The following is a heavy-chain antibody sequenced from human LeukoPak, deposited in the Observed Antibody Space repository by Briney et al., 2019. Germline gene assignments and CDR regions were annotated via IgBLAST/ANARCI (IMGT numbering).Heavy chain of an antibody. Sequence: PSETLSLTCTVSGGSISSSSYYWGWIRQPPGKGLEWIGSIYYSGSTYYNPSLKSRVTISVDTSKNQFSLKLSSVTAADTAVYYCASSLIQLWLRDWGQGTLVTVSS. V-gene: IGHV4-39*07. J-gene: IGHJ4*02. D-gene: IGHD5-18*01. CDR1: GGSISSSSYY. CDR3: ASSLIQLWLRD. CDR2: IYYSGST.